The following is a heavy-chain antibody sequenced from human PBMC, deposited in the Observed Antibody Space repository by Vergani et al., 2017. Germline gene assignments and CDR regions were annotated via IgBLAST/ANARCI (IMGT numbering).Heavy chain of an antibody. CDR3: ARSHSGYDLPWPCEP. V-gene: IGHV1-3*01. D-gene: IGHD5-12*01. Sequence: QVQLVQSGAEVEKPGASVTVSCKASGYTFTSYAMHWVRQAPRQRLGWMGVMKAGNGNTKYSQKFQGRVTITRDTSASTAYMELSSLSSADTAVYYCARSHSGYDLPWPCEPWGQGTLVTVSS. J-gene: IGHJ5*02. CDR2: MKAGNGNT. CDR1: GYTFTSYA.